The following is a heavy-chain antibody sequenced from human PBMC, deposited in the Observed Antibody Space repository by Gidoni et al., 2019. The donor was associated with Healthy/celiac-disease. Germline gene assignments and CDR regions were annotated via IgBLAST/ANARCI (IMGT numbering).Heavy chain of an antibody. CDR3: ARGMSDYIWGSYPTDY. CDR2: ISSNGGST. V-gene: IGHV3-64*02. Sequence: EVQLVASGEGLVQPGGSLRLSCAASGFTFSSYAMHWVRQAPGKGLEYVSAISSNGGSTYYADSVKGRFTISRDNSKNTLYLQMGSLRAEDMAVYYCARGMSDYIWGSYPTDYWGQGTLVTVSS. D-gene: IGHD3-16*02. J-gene: IGHJ4*02. CDR1: GFTFSSYA.